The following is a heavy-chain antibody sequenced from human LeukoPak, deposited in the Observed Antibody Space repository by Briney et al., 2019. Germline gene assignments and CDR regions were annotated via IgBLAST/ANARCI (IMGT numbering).Heavy chain of an antibody. CDR1: GGSISSSSYY. CDR2: IYYSGST. J-gene: IGHJ5*02. CDR3: ARGPVWRWFDP. Sequence: SETLSLTCTVSGGSISSSSYYWGWIRQPPGKGLEWIGSIYYSGSTYYNPSLKSRVTISVDTSKNQFSLKLSSVTAADTAVYYCARGPVWRWFDPWGQGTLVTVSS. V-gene: IGHV4-39*07.